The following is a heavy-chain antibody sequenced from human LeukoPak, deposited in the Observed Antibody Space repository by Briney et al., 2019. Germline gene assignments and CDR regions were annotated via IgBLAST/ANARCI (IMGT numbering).Heavy chain of an antibody. CDR1: EGTFSSYA. CDR2: IIPIFGTA. J-gene: IGHJ5*02. D-gene: IGHD2-2*01. CDR3: AGGGYCSSTSCYQMLNNWFDP. V-gene: IGHV1-69*06. Sequence: SVKVSCKASEGTFSSYAISWVRQAPGQGLEWMGGIIPIFGTANYAQKFQGRVTITADKSTSTAYMELSSLRSEDTAVYYCAGGGYCSSTSCYQMLNNWFDPWGQGTLVTVSS.